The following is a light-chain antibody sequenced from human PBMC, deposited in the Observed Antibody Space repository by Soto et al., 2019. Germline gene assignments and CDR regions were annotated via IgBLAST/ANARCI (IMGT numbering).Light chain of an antibody. J-gene: IGKJ1*01. CDR1: QGISTY. CDR2: AAS. Sequence: DIHMTLSPPPVSASVGDRDTITCRASQGISTYLAWYQQKPGKAPKLLIYAASTLQSGVPSRFSGSGSGTDFTLTISSLQPEDVATYYCQKYNNAPWTFGQGTKVDI. CDR3: QKYNNAPWT. V-gene: IGKV1-27*01.